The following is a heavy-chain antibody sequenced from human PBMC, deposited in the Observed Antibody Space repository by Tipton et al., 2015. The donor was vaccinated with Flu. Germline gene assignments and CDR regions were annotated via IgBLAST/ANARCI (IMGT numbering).Heavy chain of an antibody. V-gene: IGHV4-61*02. CDR3: ARATWSSNAFDI. Sequence: TLSFTCSVSGASISSGRYYWTWVRQPAGQGLEWVGRIYTSGSTNYNASLRSRAAISMDTSKNLFSLKLRSVTAADTAVYFCARATWSSNAFDIWGQGTMVIVSS. D-gene: IGHD2-15*01. CDR1: GASISSGRYY. CDR2: IYTSGST. J-gene: IGHJ3*02.